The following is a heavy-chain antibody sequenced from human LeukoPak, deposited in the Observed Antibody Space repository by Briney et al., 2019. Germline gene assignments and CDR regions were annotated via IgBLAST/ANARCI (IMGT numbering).Heavy chain of an antibody. J-gene: IGHJ4*02. D-gene: IGHD1-26*01. CDR3: ARASGIDYTDMVDS. CDR1: GFNISSNY. CDR2: IYTGDRT. Sequence: TGGSLRLSCAASGFNISSNYMSWVRQPPGKGLEWVSFIYTGDRTNYADSVKGRFTVSRDSSKNTLYLQMNSLRGEDTAVYYCARASGIDYTDMVDSWGQGTLVTVSA. V-gene: IGHV3-53*01.